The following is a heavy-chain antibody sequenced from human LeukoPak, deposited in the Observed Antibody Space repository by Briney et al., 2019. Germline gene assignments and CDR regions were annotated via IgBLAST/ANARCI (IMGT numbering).Heavy chain of an antibody. Sequence: GGSLRLSCAASGFTFSSYGMHWVRQAPGKGLEWVAFIRYDGSNKYYADSVKGRFTISRGNSKNALYLQMNSLRAEDTAVYYCAKLTYAGDAFDIWGQGTMVTVSS. CDR1: GFTFSSYG. V-gene: IGHV3-30*02. D-gene: IGHD2-2*01. CDR2: IRYDGSNK. CDR3: AKLTYAGDAFDI. J-gene: IGHJ3*02.